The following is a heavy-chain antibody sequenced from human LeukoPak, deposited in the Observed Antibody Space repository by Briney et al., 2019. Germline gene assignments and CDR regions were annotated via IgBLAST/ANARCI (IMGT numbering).Heavy chain of an antibody. CDR3: ARDYTIKAPYFDY. Sequence: SVKVSCKASGGSFSSSTINWVRQAPGQGLEWMGEIVPKYYTTNYAQKFQGRVTISADSSTSTAYMELSSLTSEDTAVYYCARDYTIKAPYFDYWGQGTLVTASS. D-gene: IGHD5-24*01. J-gene: IGHJ4*02. CDR2: IVPKYYTT. V-gene: IGHV1-69*13. CDR1: GGSFSSST.